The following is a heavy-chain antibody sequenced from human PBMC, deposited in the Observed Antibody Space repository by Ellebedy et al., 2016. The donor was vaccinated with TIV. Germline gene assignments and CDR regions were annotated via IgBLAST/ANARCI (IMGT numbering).Heavy chain of an antibody. D-gene: IGHD2-15*01. CDR1: GGSFSGYY. V-gene: IGHV4-34*01. CDR3: ARSVVVVVAATFDY. CDR2: INHSGST. Sequence: SETLSLTCAVYGGSFSGYYWSWIRQPPGKGLEWIGEINHSGSTNYNPSLKSRVTISVDPSKNQFSLKLSSVTAADTAVYYCARSVVVVVAATFDYWGQGTLVTVSS. J-gene: IGHJ4*02.